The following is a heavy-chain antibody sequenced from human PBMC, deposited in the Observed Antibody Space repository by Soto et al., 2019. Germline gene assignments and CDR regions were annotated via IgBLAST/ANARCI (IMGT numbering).Heavy chain of an antibody. CDR1: GGSISSGGYY. CDR3: ARAGEYQRVGDYMDV. J-gene: IGHJ6*03. D-gene: IGHD2-2*01. CDR2: IYYSGST. Sequence: QVQLQESGPGLVKPSQTLSLTCTVSGGSISSGGYYCSWIRQHPGKGLEWIGYIYYSGSTYYNPSLKSRVTISVDTSKNQFSLKLSSVTAADTAVYYCARAGEYQRVGDYMDVWGKGTTVTVSS. V-gene: IGHV4-31*03.